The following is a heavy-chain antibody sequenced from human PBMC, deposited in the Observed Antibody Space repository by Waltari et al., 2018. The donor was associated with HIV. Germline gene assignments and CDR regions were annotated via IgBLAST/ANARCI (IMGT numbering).Heavy chain of an antibody. Sequence: EVQLVESGGGLVKPGGSLRLSCAASGFTFSSYSMNWVRQAPGKGLEWVSSISSSSSYIYYADSVKGRFTISRDNAKNSLYLQMNSLRAEDTAVYYCARALGGGGDLNSVGLYWGQGTLVTVSS. CDR1: GFTFSSYS. V-gene: IGHV3-21*01. D-gene: IGHD2-21*02. CDR2: ISSSSSYI. CDR3: ARALGGGGDLNSVGLY. J-gene: IGHJ1*01.